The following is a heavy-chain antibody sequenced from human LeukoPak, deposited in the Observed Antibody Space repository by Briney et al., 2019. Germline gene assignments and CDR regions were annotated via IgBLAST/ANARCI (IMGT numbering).Heavy chain of an antibody. D-gene: IGHD3-3*01. J-gene: IGHJ4*02. CDR1: GYSISSGYY. CDR3: ARGRRDYDFWSGYYPTDY. CDR2: IYHSGST. Sequence: SETLSLTCTVSGYSISSGYYWGWIRQPPGKGLEWIGSIYHSGSTYYNPSLKSRVTISVDTSKNQFSLKLSSVTAADTAVYYCARGRRDYDFWSGYYPTDYWGQGTLVTVSS. V-gene: IGHV4-38-2*02.